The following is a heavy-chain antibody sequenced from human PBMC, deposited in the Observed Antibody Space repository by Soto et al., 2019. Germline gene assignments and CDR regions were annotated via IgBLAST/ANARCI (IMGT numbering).Heavy chain of an antibody. CDR1: GFTFSSYW. CDR2: IKQDGSEK. Sequence: GSLRLSCAASGFTFSSYWMSWVRQAPGKGLEWVANIKQDGSEKYYVDSVKGRFTISRDNAKNSLYLQMNSLRAEDTAVYYCARDLPLAYCGGDCDYYFDYWGQGTLVTVSS. V-gene: IGHV3-7*03. D-gene: IGHD2-21*02. CDR3: ARDLPLAYCGGDCDYYFDY. J-gene: IGHJ4*02.